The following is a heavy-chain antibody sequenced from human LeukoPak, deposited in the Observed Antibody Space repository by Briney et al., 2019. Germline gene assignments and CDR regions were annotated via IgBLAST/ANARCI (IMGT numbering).Heavy chain of an antibody. D-gene: IGHD3-10*01. J-gene: IGHJ1*01. CDR2: INHSGST. V-gene: IGHV4-34*01. CDR1: GGSFSGYY. Sequence: SETLSLTCAVYGGSFSGYYWSWIRQPPGKGLEWIGEINHSGSTNYNPSLKSRVTISVDTSKNQFSLKLSSVTAADTAVYYCARDEYYGSGTFGLLQHWGQGTLVTVSS. CDR3: ARDEYYGSGTFGLLQH.